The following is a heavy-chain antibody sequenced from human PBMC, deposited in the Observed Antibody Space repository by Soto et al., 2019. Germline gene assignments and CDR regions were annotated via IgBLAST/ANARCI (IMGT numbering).Heavy chain of an antibody. D-gene: IGHD3-22*01. CDR3: ARVGPAHYYVSSGYYSPLDY. CDR2: IIPMFGTA. V-gene: IGHV1-69*01. CDR1: GDTFSSYA. Sequence: QVQLVQSGAEVKTPGSSVKVSCKASGDTFSSYAINWVRQAPGQGLEWMGGIIPMFGTANYAQKFKGRVTITAGESTSTVYMGLSSLRSEDTAVYFCARVGPAHYYVSSGYYSPLDYWGQGTLVIVS. J-gene: IGHJ4*02.